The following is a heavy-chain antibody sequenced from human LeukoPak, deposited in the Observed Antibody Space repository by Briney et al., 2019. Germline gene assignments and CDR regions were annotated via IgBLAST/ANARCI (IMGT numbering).Heavy chain of an antibody. V-gene: IGHV1-18*01. CDR1: GYTFTSYG. CDR2: ISAYNGNT. D-gene: IGHD2-2*01. Sequence: ASVKVSCKASGYTFTSYGISWVRQAPGQGLEWMGWISAYNGNTNYAQKFQGRVTITADESTSTAYMELSSLRSEDTAVYYCARGPHYCSSTSCYVPYGFGYYYYGMDVWGQGTTVTVSS. CDR3: ARGPHYCSSTSCYVPYGFGYYYYGMDV. J-gene: IGHJ6*02.